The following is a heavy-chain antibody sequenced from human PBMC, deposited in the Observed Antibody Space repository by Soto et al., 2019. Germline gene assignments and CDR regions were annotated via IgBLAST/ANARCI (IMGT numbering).Heavy chain of an antibody. Sequence: EVQLVESGGGLVQPGGSLRLSCAASGFTFSSYSMNWVRQAPGKGLEWVSYISSSSSTIYYADSVKGRFTISRDNAKNSLYLQMNGLRAEDTAVYYCARYSSGWYGTYDAFDIWGQGTMVTVSS. V-gene: IGHV3-48*01. J-gene: IGHJ3*02. CDR1: GFTFSSYS. D-gene: IGHD6-19*01. CDR3: ARYSSGWYGTYDAFDI. CDR2: ISSSSSTI.